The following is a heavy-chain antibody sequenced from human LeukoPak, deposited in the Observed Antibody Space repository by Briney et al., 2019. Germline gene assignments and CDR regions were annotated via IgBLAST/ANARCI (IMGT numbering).Heavy chain of an antibody. CDR3: ARRAYSGNFPDY. Sequence: GESLKISCKGSGYTFTNYWIAWVRQMPGKGLEWMGIIYPADSHTTYSPSFQGQVTFSADKSISTAYLQWSSLKASHTAMYYCARRAYSGNFPDYWGQGTLVTVSS. CDR2: IYPADSHT. J-gene: IGHJ4*02. V-gene: IGHV5-51*01. D-gene: IGHD4-23*01. CDR1: GYTFTNYW.